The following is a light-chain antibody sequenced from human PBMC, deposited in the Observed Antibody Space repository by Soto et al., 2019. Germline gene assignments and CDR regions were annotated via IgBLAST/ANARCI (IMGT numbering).Light chain of an antibody. CDR2: AAS. CDR1: QSISSY. J-gene: IGKJ4*01. Sequence: DIQMTQSPSSLSASVGDRVTITCRASQSISSYLNWYQQKPGKAPKLLIYAASSLQSGVPSRFSGSGSGTDFTLTISSLQPEDFATYYCQRSYSTLLTFGGGTKVDIK. V-gene: IGKV1-39*01. CDR3: QRSYSTLLT.